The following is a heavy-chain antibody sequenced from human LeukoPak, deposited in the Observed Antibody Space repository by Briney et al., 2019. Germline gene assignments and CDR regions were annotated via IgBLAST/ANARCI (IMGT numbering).Heavy chain of an antibody. J-gene: IGHJ4*02. Sequence: PGGSLRLSCAASGFTFSSYGMHWVRQAPGKGLEWVTFIRFDGSYEDYADSVKGRFTISRDNSKNTLYLQMNSLRAEDTALYYCARPHYSSRGDYWGQGTLVTVSS. CDR2: IRFDGSYE. CDR3: ARPHYSSRGDY. CDR1: GFTFSSYG. V-gene: IGHV3-30*02. D-gene: IGHD6-19*01.